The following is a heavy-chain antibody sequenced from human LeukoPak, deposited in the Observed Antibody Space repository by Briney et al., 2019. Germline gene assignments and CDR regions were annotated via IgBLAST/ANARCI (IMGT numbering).Heavy chain of an antibody. Sequence: PGGSLRLPCAASGFTFSSYNMNWVRQAPGKGLEWVSYISSSSSTIYYADSVKGRFTISRDNAKNSLYLQMNSLRAEDTAVYYCARGDGAGYFDYWGQGTLVTVSS. V-gene: IGHV3-48*01. CDR2: ISSSSSTI. J-gene: IGHJ4*02. D-gene: IGHD1-26*01. CDR3: ARGDGAGYFDY. CDR1: GFTFSSYN.